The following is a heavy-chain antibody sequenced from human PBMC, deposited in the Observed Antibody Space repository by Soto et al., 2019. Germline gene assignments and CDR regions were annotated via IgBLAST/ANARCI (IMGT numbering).Heavy chain of an antibody. CDR3: ARGQGNSGYDPLDF. J-gene: IGHJ4*02. D-gene: IGHD5-12*01. CDR2: INAGNGNT. Sequence: GASVKVSCKASGYTFTTYAMHWVRQAPGQRLEWMGWINAGNGNTKYSQKLQGRVTITRDTSASTVYMELSSLTSEDTAVYYSARGQGNSGYDPLDFWGLGTLVTVSS. CDR1: GYTFTTYA. V-gene: IGHV1-3*01.